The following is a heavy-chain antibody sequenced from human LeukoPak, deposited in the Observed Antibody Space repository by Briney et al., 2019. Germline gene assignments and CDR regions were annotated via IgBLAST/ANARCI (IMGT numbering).Heavy chain of an antibody. J-gene: IGHJ6*03. CDR2: FHHSGST. V-gene: IGHV4-39*07. Sequence: SETLSLTRTVSGVSITTYYWSWIRQPPEKGLEWIGSFHHSGSTYYNPSLKSRVTISVDTSKNQFSLKLSSVTAADTAVYYCARVMTTPHFYYYYMDVWGKGTTVTVSS. CDR1: GVSITTYY. D-gene: IGHD4-17*01. CDR3: ARVMTTPHFYYYYMDV.